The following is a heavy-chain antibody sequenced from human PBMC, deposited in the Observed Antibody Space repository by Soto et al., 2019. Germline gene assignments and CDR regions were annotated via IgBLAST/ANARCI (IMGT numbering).Heavy chain of an antibody. CDR1: GGSFSGYY. D-gene: IGHD6-19*01. CDR2: INHSGST. J-gene: IGHJ6*02. V-gene: IGHV4-34*01. CDR3: ARGGAVAGTDYYYGMDV. Sequence: QVQLQQWGAGLLKPSETLSLTCAVYGGSFSGYYWSWIRQPPGKGLEWIGEINHSGSTNYNPSLKSRVTISVDTSKNQFSLKLSSVTAADTAVYYCARGGAVAGTDYYYGMDVWGQGTTVTVSS.